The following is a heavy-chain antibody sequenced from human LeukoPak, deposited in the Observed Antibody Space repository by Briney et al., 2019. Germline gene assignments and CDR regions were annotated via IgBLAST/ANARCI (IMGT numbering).Heavy chain of an antibody. D-gene: IGHD2-15*01. Sequence: GGSLRLSCAASGFTFSDYYMSWIRQAPGKGLEWVSYISNSGSSIYYADSVKGRFTISRDNAKNSLYLQMDSLRAEDTAVYYCARDLRRILDYWGQGTLVTVSS. J-gene: IGHJ4*02. V-gene: IGHV3-11*01. CDR2: ISNSGSSI. CDR3: ARDLRRILDY. CDR1: GFTFSDYY.